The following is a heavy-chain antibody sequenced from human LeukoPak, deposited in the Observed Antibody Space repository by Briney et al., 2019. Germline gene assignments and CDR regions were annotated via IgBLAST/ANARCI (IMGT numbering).Heavy chain of an antibody. Sequence: GGSLRLSCAASGFTFGSFAMNWVRQAPGKGLEWVSVVSGSGSSTYYADSVKGRFTISRDNSKNTLYPQMNSLRAEDSAVYFCAKDRGAGAWVLYFDYWGQGTLVTVSS. J-gene: IGHJ4*02. CDR1: GFTFGSFA. V-gene: IGHV3-23*01. CDR2: VSGSGSST. D-gene: IGHD3-10*01. CDR3: AKDRGAGAWVLYFDY.